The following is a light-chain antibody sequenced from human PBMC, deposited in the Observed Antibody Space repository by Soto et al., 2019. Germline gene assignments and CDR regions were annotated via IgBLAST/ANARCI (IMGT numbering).Light chain of an antibody. CDR1: QSISGW. CDR3: QQYNTYPWT. Sequence: DIQMTQSPSTLSASVGYRVTITCRASQSISGWLAWYQQKPGKAPKLLIYDVSTLESGVPSRFSGSGSGTEVTLTISSLQPDDFATYYCQQYNTYPWTFGEGTKVDIK. J-gene: IGKJ1*01. V-gene: IGKV1-5*01. CDR2: DVS.